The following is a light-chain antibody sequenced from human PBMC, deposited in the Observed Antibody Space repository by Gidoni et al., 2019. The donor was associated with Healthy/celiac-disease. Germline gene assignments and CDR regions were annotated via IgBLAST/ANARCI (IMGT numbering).Light chain of an antibody. CDR2: STT. CDR3: AAWDDSLNGHV. V-gene: IGLV1-44*01. CDR1: GSNIGGNS. J-gene: IGLJ1*01. Sequence: QSVLTQPPSASGTPGQRVTISCSGSGSNIGGNSVKWYQQFPGTAPKLLIYSTTERPSGVPDRFSGSKSGSSASLVISGLQSEDEAEYFCAAWDDSLNGHVFGTGTEVTVL.